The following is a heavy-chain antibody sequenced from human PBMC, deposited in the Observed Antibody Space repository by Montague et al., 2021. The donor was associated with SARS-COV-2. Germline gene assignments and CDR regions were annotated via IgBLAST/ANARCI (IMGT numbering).Heavy chain of an antibody. V-gene: IGHV4-4*07. Sequence: SETLSLTCTVSGESISGFYWNWIRQPAGKGLEWIGRIRTTGHTDYNSSLESRVFMSVDTSTNQFSLSLTSVTAADTAVYFCARFGSGTLEFDLWGQGTLVTVSS. CDR3: ARFGSGTLEFDL. D-gene: IGHD1-26*01. CDR1: GESISGFY. J-gene: IGHJ4*02. CDR2: IRTTGHT.